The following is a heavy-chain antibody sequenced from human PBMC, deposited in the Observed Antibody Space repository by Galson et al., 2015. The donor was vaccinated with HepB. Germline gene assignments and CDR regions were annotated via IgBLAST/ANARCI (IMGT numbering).Heavy chain of an antibody. Sequence: SLRLSCAASGFTFSSYSMNWVRQAPGKGLEWVSSISSSSSYIYYADSVKGRFTISRDNAKNSLYLQMNSLRAEDTAVYYCARGDEEGFLEWLPSPPYYYYGMDVWGQGTTVTVSS. J-gene: IGHJ6*02. D-gene: IGHD3-3*01. CDR3: ARGDEEGFLEWLPSPPYYYYGMDV. CDR1: GFTFSSYS. V-gene: IGHV3-21*01. CDR2: ISSSSSYI.